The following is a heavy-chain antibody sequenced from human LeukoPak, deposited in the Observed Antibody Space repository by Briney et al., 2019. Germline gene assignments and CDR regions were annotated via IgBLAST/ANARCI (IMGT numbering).Heavy chain of an antibody. D-gene: IGHD1-26*01. Sequence: GGSLRLSCAASGFTFSSYAMNWVRQAPGKGLEWVSFISGSGDTTYYAGSVKGRFTISRDSSKNTLYLQMNSLRAEDTAVHYCAKSRGESRGASNYWGQGTLVTVSS. V-gene: IGHV3-23*01. CDR2: ISGSGDTT. CDR3: AKSRGESRGASNY. J-gene: IGHJ4*02. CDR1: GFTFSSYA.